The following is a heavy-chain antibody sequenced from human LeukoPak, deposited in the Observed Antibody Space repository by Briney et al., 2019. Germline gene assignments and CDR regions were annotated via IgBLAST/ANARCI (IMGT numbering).Heavy chain of an antibody. Sequence: PSLHCAVPGGPHQRGGYLWSWIRPPPGKGPGWIGDIYHSGSTYYNPSLKSRVTISVDRSKNQFSLKLSSVTAADTAVYYCAGYGSGSYPQDAFDIWGQGTMVTVSS. CDR2: IYHSGST. J-gene: IGHJ3*02. CDR1: GGPHQRGGYL. V-gene: IGHV4-30-2*01. CDR3: AGYGSGSYPQDAFDI. D-gene: IGHD3-10*01.